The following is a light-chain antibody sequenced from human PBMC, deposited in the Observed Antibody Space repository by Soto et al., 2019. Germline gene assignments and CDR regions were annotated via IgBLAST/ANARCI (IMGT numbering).Light chain of an antibody. CDR1: QSVSNN. CDR3: LQYNHWPGYT. CDR2: GAF. V-gene: IGKV3-15*01. Sequence: EIVMTQSPATLSVSPGERATLSCRASQSVSNNLAWYQQKPGQAPRLLISGAFTRATGVPARFSASGSGTEFTLTISSLQSEDFAVYYCLQYNHWPGYTFCHGTKLEIK. J-gene: IGKJ2*01.